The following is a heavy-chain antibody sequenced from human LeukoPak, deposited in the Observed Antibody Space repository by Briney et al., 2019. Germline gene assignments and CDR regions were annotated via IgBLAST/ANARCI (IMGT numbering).Heavy chain of an antibody. CDR1: GGSCSGYY. V-gene: IGHV4-34*01. J-gene: IGHJ4*02. CDR3: ARVPYGDYALDY. D-gene: IGHD4-17*01. CDR2: INHSGST. Sequence: PSETLSLTCAVYGGSCSGYYWSWIRQPPGKGLEWIGEINHSGSTNYNPSLKSRVTISVDTSKNQFSRKLSSVTAADTAVYYCARVPYGDYALDYWGEGTLVTVSS.